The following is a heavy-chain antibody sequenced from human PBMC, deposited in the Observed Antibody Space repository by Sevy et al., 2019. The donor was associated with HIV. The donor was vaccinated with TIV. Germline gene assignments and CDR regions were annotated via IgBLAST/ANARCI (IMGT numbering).Heavy chain of an antibody. CDR1: GLTLSSCG. V-gene: IGHV3-30*18. CDR2: ISYDGSNK. CDR3: AKDFTELYGMDV. Sequence: GGSLRLSCAASGLTLSSCGMHWARQAPGKGLEWVAVISYDGSNKYYAESVKGRFTISRDTSKNTLYLQMNSLRAEDTAVYYCAKDFTELYGMDVWGQGTTVTVSS. J-gene: IGHJ6*02. D-gene: IGHD1-26*01.